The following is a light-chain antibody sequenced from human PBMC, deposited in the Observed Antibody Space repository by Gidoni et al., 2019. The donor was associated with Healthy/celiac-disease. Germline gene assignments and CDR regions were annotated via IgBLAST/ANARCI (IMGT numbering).Light chain of an antibody. CDR3: QQRSNWPPWT. V-gene: IGKV3-11*01. Sequence: EIVLTQSPATLSLSPGERATLSCRASQSVSSYLAWYQQKPGQAPRLLIYDASNRATGIPARFNGSGSGTDFTLTISSLEPEDFAVYYCQQRSNWPPWTFVQGTKVEIK. J-gene: IGKJ1*01. CDR2: DAS. CDR1: QSVSSY.